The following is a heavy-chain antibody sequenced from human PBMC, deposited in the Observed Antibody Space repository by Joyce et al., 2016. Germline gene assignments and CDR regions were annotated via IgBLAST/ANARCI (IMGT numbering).Heavy chain of an antibody. Sequence: QVQLVQSGAEVKKPGASVKVSCKASGYTFTSYGISWVRQAPGQGLEWMGWISTYKGNTNYAQKLPGKVTMTTDPSTSTAYMELRGLRSDDTAIYYCARAQRGGAIDYWGQGTLVTVSS. CDR1: GYTFTSYG. CDR3: ARAQRGGAIDY. D-gene: IGHD3-16*02. J-gene: IGHJ4*02. V-gene: IGHV1-18*01. CDR2: ISTYKGNT.